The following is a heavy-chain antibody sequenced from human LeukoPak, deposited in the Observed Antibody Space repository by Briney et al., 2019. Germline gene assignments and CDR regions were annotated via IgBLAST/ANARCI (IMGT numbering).Heavy chain of an antibody. J-gene: IGHJ4*02. Sequence: ASVKVSCKASGYTFTSYYINWVRQATGQGLEWMGWMNPNSGNTGYAQKFQGRVTITRHTSINTAYMELSSLRSEDTAVYHCARGSEPHYYDSSTLDFWGQGTLVTVSS. CDR3: ARGSEPHYYDSSTLDF. D-gene: IGHD3-22*01. CDR1: GYTFTSYY. V-gene: IGHV1-8*03. CDR2: MNPNSGNT.